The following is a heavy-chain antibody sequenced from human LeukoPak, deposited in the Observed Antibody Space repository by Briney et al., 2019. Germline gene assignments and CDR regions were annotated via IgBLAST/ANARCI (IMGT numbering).Heavy chain of an antibody. V-gene: IGHV3-21*01. D-gene: IGHD5-18*01. CDR2: ISSSSSYI. J-gene: IGHJ4*02. Sequence: GGSLRLSCAASGFTFSSYSMNWVRQAPGKGLEWVSSISSSSSYIYYVDSVKGRFTISRDNAKNSLYLQMNSLRAEDTAVYYCARDKSTAMANFDYWGQGTLVTVSS. CDR3: ARDKSTAMANFDY. CDR1: GFTFSSYS.